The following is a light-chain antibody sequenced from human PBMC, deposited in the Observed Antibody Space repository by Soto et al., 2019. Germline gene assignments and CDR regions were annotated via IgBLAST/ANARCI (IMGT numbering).Light chain of an antibody. J-gene: IGKJ4*01. CDR3: QQSSSTPLT. Sequence: DIPMTQSPSSLSASVGDRVTITCRASQSISSYLNWYQQKPGKSPKLLIYAASSLQSGVPSRFSGSGSGTDFTLTISRLQPEDFATYYCQQSSSTPLTFGGGTKVEIK. CDR1: QSISSY. CDR2: AAS. V-gene: IGKV1-39*01.